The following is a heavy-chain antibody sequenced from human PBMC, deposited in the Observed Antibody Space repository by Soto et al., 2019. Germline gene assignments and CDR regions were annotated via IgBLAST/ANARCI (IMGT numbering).Heavy chain of an antibody. CDR3: AHRPLPYSHYFDY. CDR1: GFSLSTRGVG. V-gene: IGHV2-5*02. D-gene: IGHD4-4*01. Sequence: QITLKESGPMLVKPTETLTLTCTFSGFSLSTRGVGVGWIRQPPGKALEWLALIYWDDDKRYSPSLESRVTITKDTSKNQVVLTLTNLEPVDAATYYCAHRPLPYSHYFDYWGQGALVTVSS. J-gene: IGHJ4*02. CDR2: IYWDDDK.